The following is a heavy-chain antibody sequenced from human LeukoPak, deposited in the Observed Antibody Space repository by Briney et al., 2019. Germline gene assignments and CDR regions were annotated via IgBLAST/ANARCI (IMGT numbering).Heavy chain of an antibody. CDR1: GFTFSSYA. CDR3: ARDEGYYFDY. Sequence: PGGSLRLSCAASGFTFSSYAMHWVRQAPGKGLXWVAVISYDGSNKYYADSVKGRFTISRDNSKNTLYLQMNSLRAEDTVVYYCARDEGYYFDYWGQGTLVTVSS. V-gene: IGHV3-30-3*01. J-gene: IGHJ4*02. CDR2: ISYDGSNK.